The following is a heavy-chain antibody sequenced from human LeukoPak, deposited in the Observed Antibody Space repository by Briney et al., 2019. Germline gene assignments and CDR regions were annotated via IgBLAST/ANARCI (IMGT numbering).Heavy chain of an antibody. J-gene: IGHJ4*02. CDR2: IQQDGSEK. V-gene: IGHV3-7*01. CDR3: AMGSSDWYSIRFDF. D-gene: IGHD6-19*01. Sequence: GGSLRLSCAASGFTFSRYWMNWVRQAPGKGLEWVANIQQDGSEKYYVDSVKGRFTISRDNAKNSLYLQMNSLRAEDTAVYYCAMGSSDWYSIRFDFWGQGSLVAVSS. CDR1: GFTFSRYW.